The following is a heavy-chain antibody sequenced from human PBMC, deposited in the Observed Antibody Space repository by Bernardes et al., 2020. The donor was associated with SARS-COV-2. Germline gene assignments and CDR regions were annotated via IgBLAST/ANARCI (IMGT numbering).Heavy chain of an antibody. V-gene: IGHV3-48*04. CDR3: ARESSGARGWAYYYYYMDV. CDR1: GFTFSSYS. CDR2: ISSSSSTI. D-gene: IGHD1-26*01. Sequence: GGSLRLSCAASGFTFSSYSMNWVRQAPGKGLEWVSYISSSSSTIYYADSVKGRFTISRDNAKNSLYLQMNSLRAEDTAVYYCARESSGARGWAYYYYYMDVWGKGTTVTVSS. J-gene: IGHJ6*03.